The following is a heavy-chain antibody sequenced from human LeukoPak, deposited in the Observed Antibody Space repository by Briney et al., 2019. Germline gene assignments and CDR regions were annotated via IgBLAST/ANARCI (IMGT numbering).Heavy chain of an antibody. CDR1: GGSISSSSYY. CDR2: IYYSGST. V-gene: IGHV4-39*07. Sequence: SETLSLTCTVSGGSISSSSYYWGWIRQPPGKGLEWIGSIYYSGSTYYNPSLKSRVTISVDTSKNQFSLKLSSVTAADTAVYYCARDLTKLLWFGELLYRHNAFDIWGQGTMVTVSS. CDR3: ARDLTKLLWFGELLYRHNAFDI. J-gene: IGHJ3*02. D-gene: IGHD3-10*01.